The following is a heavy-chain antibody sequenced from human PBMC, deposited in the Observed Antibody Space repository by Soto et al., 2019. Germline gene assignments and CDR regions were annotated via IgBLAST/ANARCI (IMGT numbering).Heavy chain of an antibody. Sequence: GGSLRLSCAASGFTFSSYSMNWVRQAPGKGLEWVSSISSSSYIYYADSVKGRFTTSRDNAKNSLYLQMNSLRAEDTAVYYCAREVVVVPAATSWFDPWGQGTLVTVSS. CDR1: GFTFSSYS. J-gene: IGHJ5*02. CDR3: AREVVVVPAATSWFDP. D-gene: IGHD2-2*01. V-gene: IGHV3-21*01. CDR2: ISSSSYI.